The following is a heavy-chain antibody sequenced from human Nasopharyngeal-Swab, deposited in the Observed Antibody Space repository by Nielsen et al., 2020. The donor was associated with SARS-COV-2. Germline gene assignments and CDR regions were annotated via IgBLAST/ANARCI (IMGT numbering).Heavy chain of an antibody. CDR3: AKDSGAAVADYFDY. CDR1: GFTFSSFA. V-gene: IGHV3-23*01. J-gene: IGHJ4*02. D-gene: IGHD6-19*01. CDR2: ISGSGGST. Sequence: GGSLRLSCAASGFTFSSFALTWARQAPGKGLEWVSAISGSGGSTYYADSVKGRFTISRDNSKNTLYLQMNSLRAEDTAVYYCAKDSGAAVADYFDYWGQGTLVTVSS.